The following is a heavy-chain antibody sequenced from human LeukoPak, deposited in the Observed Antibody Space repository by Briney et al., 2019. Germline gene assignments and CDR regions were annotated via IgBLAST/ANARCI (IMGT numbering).Heavy chain of an antibody. CDR1: GFTLSSYS. Sequence: GGSLRLSCAASGFTLSSYSMNWVRQAPGKGLEWVANIKPDGSEKYYGDSVKGRFTISRDNAKNSLYLQMSSLRAEDTAVYYCAKWYSDSRGYCLDYWGQGTLLTVSS. CDR3: AKWYSDSRGYCLDY. V-gene: IGHV3-7*01. J-gene: IGHJ4*02. CDR2: IKPDGSEK. D-gene: IGHD3-22*01.